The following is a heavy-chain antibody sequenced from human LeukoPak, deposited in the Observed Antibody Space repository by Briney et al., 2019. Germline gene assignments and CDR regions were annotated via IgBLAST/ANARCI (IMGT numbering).Heavy chain of an antibody. V-gene: IGHV1-69*01. Sequence: ASVKVSCKACGGTFSSYAISWVRQAPGQGLEWMGGIIPIFGTANYAQKFQGRVTITADESTSTAYMELSSLRSEDTAVYYCARIMYYYDSSGYHGEYYFDYWGQGTLVTVSA. D-gene: IGHD3-22*01. CDR3: ARIMYYYDSSGYHGEYYFDY. CDR2: IIPIFGTA. J-gene: IGHJ4*02. CDR1: GGTFSSYA.